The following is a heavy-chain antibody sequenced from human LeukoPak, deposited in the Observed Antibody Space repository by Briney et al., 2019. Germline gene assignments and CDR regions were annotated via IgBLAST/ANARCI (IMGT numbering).Heavy chain of an antibody. CDR3: ARASGAAGQLPPNWFDP. D-gene: IGHD6-13*01. J-gene: IGHJ5*02. CDR2: IYHSGST. V-gene: IGHV4-38-2*02. Sequence: SETLSLTCTVSGYSISSGYYWGWIRQPPGKGLEWIGSIYHSGSTYYNPSLKGRVTISVDTSKNQFSLKLSSVTAADTAVYYCARASGAAGQLPPNWFDPWGQGTLVTVSS. CDR1: GYSISSGYY.